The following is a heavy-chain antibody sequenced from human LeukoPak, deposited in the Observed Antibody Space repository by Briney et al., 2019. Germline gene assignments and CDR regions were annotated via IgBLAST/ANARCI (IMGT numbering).Heavy chain of an antibody. CDR1: GGSISSYY. CDR3: ARDAYNWNRGPNNWFDP. J-gene: IGHJ5*02. CDR2: IYYSGST. V-gene: IGHV4-59*01. D-gene: IGHD1/OR15-1a*01. Sequence: PSETLSLTCTVSGGSISSYYWSWIRQPPGKGLEWIGYIYYSGSTNYNPSLKSRVTISVDTSKNQFSLKLSSVTAADTAVYYCARDAYNWNRGPNNWFDPWGQGTLVTVSS.